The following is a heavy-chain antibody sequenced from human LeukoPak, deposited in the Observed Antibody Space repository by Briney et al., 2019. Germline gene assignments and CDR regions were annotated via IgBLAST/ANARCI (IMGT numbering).Heavy chain of an antibody. Sequence: PSETLSLTCSVSGDSISSHYWSWIRQSPGKGLEFIGYIFYSGSATYNPSLESRVTISLDTSRKQFSLKLRSVTAADTAVYYCARGRVVLMVAATPVFDYWGQGTRVTVSS. D-gene: IGHD2-15*01. CDR1: GDSISSHY. V-gene: IGHV4-59*11. CDR2: IFYSGSA. J-gene: IGHJ4*02. CDR3: ARGRVVLMVAATPVFDY.